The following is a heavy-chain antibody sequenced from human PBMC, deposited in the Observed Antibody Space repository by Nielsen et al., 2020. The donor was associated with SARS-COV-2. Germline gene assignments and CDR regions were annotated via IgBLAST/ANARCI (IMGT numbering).Heavy chain of an antibody. Sequence: ASVKVSCKASGYTFTNYGISWVRQAPGQGFEWLGWISGYNVDTNYAQKFQGRVTMTTDTSTSTAYMELSSLISDDTAVYYCATGGPADYGDFGAGRGPDYWGQGTLVTVSS. CDR1: GYTFTNYG. V-gene: IGHV1-18*04. CDR2: ISGYNVDT. D-gene: IGHD4-17*01. J-gene: IGHJ4*02. CDR3: ATGGPADYGDFGAGRGPDY.